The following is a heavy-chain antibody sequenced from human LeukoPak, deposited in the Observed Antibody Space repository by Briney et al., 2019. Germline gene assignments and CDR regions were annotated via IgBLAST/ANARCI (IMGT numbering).Heavy chain of an antibody. CDR3: ARVSDTSMVTPGFDS. V-gene: IGHV1-18*01. CDR1: GYNFNRYT. J-gene: IGHJ4*02. CDR2: VSTSNGAT. Sequence: ASVKVSCKTSGYNFNRYTITWVRQAPGQGLEWMGWVSTSNGATNYAEKFQGRVTMTTEAVTKTAYMELRRLTSGDTAMYFCARVSDTSMVTPGFDSWGQGTLVTVS. D-gene: IGHD5-18*01.